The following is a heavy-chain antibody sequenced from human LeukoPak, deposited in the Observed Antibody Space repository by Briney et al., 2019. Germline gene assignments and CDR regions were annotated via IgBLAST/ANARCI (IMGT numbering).Heavy chain of an antibody. CDR1: GFTFSSYA. V-gene: IGHV3-53*01. CDR2: IYSGGST. D-gene: IGHD3-22*01. Sequence: GGSLRLSCAASGFTFSSYAMSWVRQAPGKGLEWVSVIYSGGSTYYADSVKGRFTISRDNSKNTLYLQMNSLRAEDTAVYYCAREGLTLAFDIWGQGTMVTVSS. J-gene: IGHJ3*02. CDR3: AREGLTLAFDI.